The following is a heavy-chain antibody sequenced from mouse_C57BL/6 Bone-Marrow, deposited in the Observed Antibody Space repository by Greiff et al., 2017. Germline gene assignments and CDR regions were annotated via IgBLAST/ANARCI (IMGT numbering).Heavy chain of an antibody. Sequence: VQLKESGTVLARPGASVKMSCKTSGYTFTSYWMHWVKQRPGQGLEWIGAIYPGNSDTSYNQKFKGKAKLTAVTSASTAYMELSSLTNENSAVYYGTRPYYSNLYWYFDVWGTGTTVTVSS. D-gene: IGHD2-5*01. V-gene: IGHV1-5*01. CDR2: IYPGNSDT. J-gene: IGHJ1*03. CDR3: TRPYYSNLYWYFDV. CDR1: GYTFTSYW.